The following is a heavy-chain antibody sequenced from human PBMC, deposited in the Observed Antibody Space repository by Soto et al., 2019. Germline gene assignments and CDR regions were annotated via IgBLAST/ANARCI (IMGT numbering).Heavy chain of an antibody. Sequence: ASVKVSCKASGYTFTSYGISWVRQAPGQGLEWMGWISAYNGNTNYAQKLQGRVTMTTDTSTSTAYMELRSLRSDDTAVYYCARDLWGTTIFPFDPWGQGTLVTVPQ. J-gene: IGHJ5*02. D-gene: IGHD3-16*01. V-gene: IGHV1-18*04. CDR1: GYTFTSYG. CDR3: ARDLWGTTIFPFDP. CDR2: ISAYNGNT.